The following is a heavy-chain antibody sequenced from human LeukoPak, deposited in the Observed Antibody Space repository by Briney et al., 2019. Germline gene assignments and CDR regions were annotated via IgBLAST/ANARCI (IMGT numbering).Heavy chain of an antibody. J-gene: IGHJ5*02. Sequence: ASVKVPCKASGYTFTGYYMHWVRQAPGQGLEWMGWINPNSGGTNYAQKFQGRVTMTRDTSISTAYMGLSRLRSDDTAVYYCAKGRVVAGSKSLTYHWFDPWGQGTLVTVSS. V-gene: IGHV1-2*02. D-gene: IGHD6-19*01. CDR2: INPNSGGT. CDR1: GYTFTGYY. CDR3: AKGRVVAGSKSLTYHWFDP.